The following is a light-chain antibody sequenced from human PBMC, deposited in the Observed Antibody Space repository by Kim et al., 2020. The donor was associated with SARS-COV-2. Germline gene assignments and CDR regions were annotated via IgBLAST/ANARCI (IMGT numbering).Light chain of an antibody. J-gene: IGKJ1*01. Sequence: SPGERATLSCRASQSVSNNLAWYQQKSGQAPRLLIYGASTRATDIPARFSGSGSGTEFTLTISSLQSEDFAVYYCQQYNKWPPWTFGQGTKVDIK. CDR1: QSVSNN. V-gene: IGKV3-15*01. CDR2: GAS. CDR3: QQYNKWPPWT.